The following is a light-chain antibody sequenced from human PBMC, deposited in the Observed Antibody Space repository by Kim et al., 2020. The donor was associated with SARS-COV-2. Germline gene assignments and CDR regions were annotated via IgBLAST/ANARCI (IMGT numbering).Light chain of an antibody. CDR1: QDISNN. Sequence: ASAGDRVAITCQASQDISNNLNWYQQKPGKAPKLLIYDASNLEAGVPSRFSGSGSGTDFTFTISSLQPEDIATYYCQQYDNFPITFGQGTRLEIK. CDR3: QQYDNFPIT. CDR2: DAS. V-gene: IGKV1-33*01. J-gene: IGKJ5*01.